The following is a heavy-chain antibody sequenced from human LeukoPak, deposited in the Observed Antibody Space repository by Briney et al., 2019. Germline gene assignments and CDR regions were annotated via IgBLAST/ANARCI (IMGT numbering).Heavy chain of an antibody. J-gene: IGHJ6*03. CDR1: GGSISSSGFY. CDR2: VYYSGST. V-gene: IGHV4-39*02. D-gene: IGHD3-3*01. CDR3: AFSYYDFWSGYFSGPYYYYMDV. Sequence: SESLSLTCSVSGGSISSSGFYWGWIRQPPGTGLEWIGSVYYSGSTYYNPSLKSRVTISVDTSKNHFSLKLSSVTAADTAVYYCAFSYYDFWSGYFSGPYYYYMDVWGKGTTVTVSS.